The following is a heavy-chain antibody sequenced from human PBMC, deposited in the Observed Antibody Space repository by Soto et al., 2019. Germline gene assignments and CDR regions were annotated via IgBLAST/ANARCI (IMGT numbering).Heavy chain of an antibody. Sequence: QVQLQESGPGLVKPSETLSLTCTVSGGSISSYYWSWIRQPPGKGLEWIGYIYYSGSTNYNPSLKSRVTISVDTSKNQFSLKLSSVTAADTAVYYCARGAYTTMIGYFDLWGRGTLVTVSS. V-gene: IGHV4-59*01. CDR1: GGSISSYY. D-gene: IGHD3-22*01. J-gene: IGHJ2*01. CDR2: IYYSGST. CDR3: ARGAYTTMIGYFDL.